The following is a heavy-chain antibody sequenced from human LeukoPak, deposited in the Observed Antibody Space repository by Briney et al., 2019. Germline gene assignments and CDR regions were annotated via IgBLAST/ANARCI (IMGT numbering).Heavy chain of an antibody. CDR1: GFTFSNYV. J-gene: IGHJ4*02. D-gene: IGHD4-17*01. V-gene: IGHV3-23*01. CDR3: AKGVTNYFDY. Sequence: GGSLRLSCAASGFTFSNYVMSWVRQAPGKGLEWVSGISGSGDSTYYADSVKGRFTISRDNSKTTLFLQMTSLRVDDTAVYYCAKGVTNYFDYWGQGTLVTVSS. CDR2: ISGSGDST.